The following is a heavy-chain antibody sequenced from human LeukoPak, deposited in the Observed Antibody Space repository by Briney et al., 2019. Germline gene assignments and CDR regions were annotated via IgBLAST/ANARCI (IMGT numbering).Heavy chain of an antibody. D-gene: IGHD2-2*01. CDR3: AKDLPAAYFDY. Sequence: PGGSLRLSCAASGFTFSSCGMHWVRQAPGKGLEWVAFIRSDGSIKYYADSVKGRFTISRDNSKNTLYLQMSSLRPEDTAVYSCAKDLPAAYFDYWGQGTLVTVSS. J-gene: IGHJ4*02. V-gene: IGHV3-30*02. CDR1: GFTFSSCG. CDR2: IRSDGSIK.